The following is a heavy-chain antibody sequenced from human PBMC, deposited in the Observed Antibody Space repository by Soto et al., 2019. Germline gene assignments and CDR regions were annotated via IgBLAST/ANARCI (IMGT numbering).Heavy chain of an antibody. D-gene: IGHD1-1*01. V-gene: IGHV3-33*01. CDR2: IWYDGSNK. J-gene: IGHJ4*02. CDR1: GFTFIRYG. CDR3: ARDLYRGGTTGTTFAGY. Sequence: GGSLRLSCAASGFTFIRYGMHWVRLAPGKGLEWVAVIWYDGSNKYYADSVKGRFTISRDNSKNTLYLQMNSLRAEDTAVYYCARDLYRGGTTGTTFAGYWGQGTLVTVSS.